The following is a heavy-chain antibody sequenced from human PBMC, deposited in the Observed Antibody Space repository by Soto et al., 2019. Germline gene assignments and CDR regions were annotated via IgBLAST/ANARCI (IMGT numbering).Heavy chain of an antibody. J-gene: IGHJ4*02. Sequence: SETLSLTCTVSGGSISSYYWSWIRQPPEKGLEWIGYIYYSGSTNYNPSLKSRVTISVDTSKNQFSLKLSSVTAADTAVYYCARQNRELDYWGQGTLVTVSS. V-gene: IGHV4-59*01. CDR3: ARQNRELDY. D-gene: IGHD3-10*01. CDR2: IYYSGST. CDR1: GGSISSYY.